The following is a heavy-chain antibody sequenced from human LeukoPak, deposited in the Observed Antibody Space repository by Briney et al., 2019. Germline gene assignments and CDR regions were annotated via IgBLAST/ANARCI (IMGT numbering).Heavy chain of an antibody. V-gene: IGHV4-30-4*01. J-gene: IGHJ4*02. CDR2: IYCSGST. D-gene: IGHD1-1*01. CDR3: ARDFKGMTTIDY. CDR1: GGSISSGNYY. Sequence: PSETLSLTCTVSGGSISSGNYYWTWIRQPPGKGLEWIGYIYCSGSTYYNSSLQSRVTISVDTPRNQFSLKLNSVTAADTAVYYCARDFKGMTTIDYWGQGTLVTVSS.